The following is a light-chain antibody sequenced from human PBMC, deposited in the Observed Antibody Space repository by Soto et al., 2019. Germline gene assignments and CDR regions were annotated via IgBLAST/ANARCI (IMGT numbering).Light chain of an antibody. J-gene: IGKJ4*01. CDR1: QSVRSTY. V-gene: IGKV3-20*01. CDR3: QQYGAYPHT. Sequence: EIVLTQSPGTLSLSPGERATLSCRASQSVRSTYLTWYQQKPGLAPRLLIFGVSNRATGIPDRFSGSGSGTDFTLTISRLEPEDFAVYYCQQYGAYPHTFGGGTRVEI. CDR2: GVS.